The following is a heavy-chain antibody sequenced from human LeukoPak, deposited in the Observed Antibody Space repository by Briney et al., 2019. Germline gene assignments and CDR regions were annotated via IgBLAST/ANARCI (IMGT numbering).Heavy chain of an antibody. V-gene: IGHV3-23*01. Sequence: GGSLRLSCAASGFTFSSYGMNWVRQAPGKGLEWVSAISGSGGNTYYADSVKGRFTISRDNSKNTLYLQMNSLRAEDTALYYCAKPAKTDYADYWGQGTLVTVSS. CDR2: ISGSGGNT. CDR3: AKPAKTDYADY. J-gene: IGHJ4*02. D-gene: IGHD1-14*01. CDR1: GFTFSSYG.